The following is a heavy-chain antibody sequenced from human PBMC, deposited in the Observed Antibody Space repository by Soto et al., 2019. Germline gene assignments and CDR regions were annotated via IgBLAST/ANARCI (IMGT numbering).Heavy chain of an antibody. J-gene: IGHJ6*02. D-gene: IGHD2-2*01. CDR2: VSPYNSDT. V-gene: IGHV1-18*04. CDR3: AREVGHMDV. CDR1: GYTFTTYG. Sequence: QVQLVQSGAEVKKPGASVKVSCKASGYTFTTYGINWVRQAPGQGLEWMGWVSPYNSDTTYAQKVQGRVTMTTDTSPRTAYLELRSLRSDDTAVYYCAREVGHMDVWGQGTTVTVSS.